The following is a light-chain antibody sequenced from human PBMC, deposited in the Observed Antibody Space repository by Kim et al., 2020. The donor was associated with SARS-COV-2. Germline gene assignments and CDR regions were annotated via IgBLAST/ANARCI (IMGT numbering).Light chain of an antibody. Sequence: APGEKATRSCRASRGVTSNYLAWYQQKPGQAPRLLIYIASSRATGIPDRFSGSGSETEFTLTISRLEPEDFAVYYCHQYGSPPSTFGQGTRLEIK. CDR2: IAS. CDR3: HQYGSPPST. J-gene: IGKJ5*01. CDR1: RGVTSNY. V-gene: IGKV3-20*01.